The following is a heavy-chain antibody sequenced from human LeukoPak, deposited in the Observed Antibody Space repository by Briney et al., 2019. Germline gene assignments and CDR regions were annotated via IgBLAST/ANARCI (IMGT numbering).Heavy chain of an antibody. D-gene: IGHD5-18*01. Sequence: SETLSLTCTISGGSISSYYWSWIRQPAGKGLEWIGRIYTSGSTNYNPSLKTRVTVSVDTSKSQFSLKLSSVTAADTAMYYCAREGDKGGYNYWGQGTLVTVPS. J-gene: IGHJ4*02. V-gene: IGHV4-4*07. CDR2: IYTSGST. CDR3: AREGDKGGYNY. CDR1: GGSISSYY.